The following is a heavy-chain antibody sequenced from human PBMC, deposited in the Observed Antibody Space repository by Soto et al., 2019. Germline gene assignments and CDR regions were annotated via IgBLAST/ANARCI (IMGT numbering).Heavy chain of an antibody. CDR3: AKDLRSVPRGIGVAGISDH. CDR2: ISSDGSNK. D-gene: IGHD3-3*01. V-gene: IGHV3-30*18. Sequence: QVQLVESGGGVVQPGKSLTLSCAASGFIFRSYGMHWVRQAPGKGLEWVAVISSDGSNKFHGDSVKGRFIISRDNSKDTLFLQMNSLRSEDTAVYYCAKDLRSVPRGIGVAGISDHWGQGDLVTVSS. J-gene: IGHJ4*02. CDR1: GFIFRSYG.